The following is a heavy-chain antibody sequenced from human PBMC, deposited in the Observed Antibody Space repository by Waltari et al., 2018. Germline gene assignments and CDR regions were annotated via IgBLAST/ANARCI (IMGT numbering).Heavy chain of an antibody. CDR2: IYSSATT. V-gene: IGHV3-66*01. J-gene: IGHJ2*01. CDR3: ARVLEGADEYFDL. Sequence: EGQLVESGGGLVKPGGSLRLSGAASGFTVTRTYMNWVRQAPGKGLEWVSTIYSSATTFYADSVKGRFTISRDNDRNILYLQMKSLRVDDTAIYYCARVLEGADEYFDLWGRGTLVTVSS. D-gene: IGHD3-16*01. CDR1: GFTVTRTY.